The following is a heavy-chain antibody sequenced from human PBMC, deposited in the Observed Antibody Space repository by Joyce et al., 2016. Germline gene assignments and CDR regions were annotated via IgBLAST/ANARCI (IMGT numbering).Heavy chain of an antibody. CDR1: GFVFNNYA. V-gene: IGHV3-30*04. CDR2: VSIDGRSK. J-gene: IGHJ4*02. Sequence: QVQLVESGGGVVQPGRSLGRSCAAAGFVFNNYAMDWVRRAPGKGWEWVSYVSIDGRSKYYADAVKGRFTVSRDNSRNTVSLQMDSLRIEDTAQYHCVRDRARSGGWGQGTLVTVSS. CDR3: VRDRARSGG. D-gene: IGHD3-10*01.